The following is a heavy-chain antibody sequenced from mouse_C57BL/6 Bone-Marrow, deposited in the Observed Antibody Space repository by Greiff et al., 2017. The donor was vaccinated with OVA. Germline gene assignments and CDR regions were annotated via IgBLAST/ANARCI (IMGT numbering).Heavy chain of an antibody. CDR2: IDPGNGDT. J-gene: IGHJ3*01. V-gene: IGHV14-4*01. Sequence: VQLQQSGAELVRPGASVKLSCTASGYNITDDCMHWVKQRPEQGLEWIGWIDPGNGDTDYDEKFQGKATITADKSSNTAYLQLSSLTSEDAAVYYCTLYYYGSRIAYWGQGTPVTVSA. D-gene: IGHD1-1*01. CDR1: GYNITDDC. CDR3: TLYYYGSRIAY.